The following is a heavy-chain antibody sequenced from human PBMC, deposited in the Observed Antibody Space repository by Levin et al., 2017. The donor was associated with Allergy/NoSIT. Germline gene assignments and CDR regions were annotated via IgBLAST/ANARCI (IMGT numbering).Heavy chain of an antibody. J-gene: IGHJ2*01. CDR1: GFTFSSCG. D-gene: IGHD2-2*01. Sequence: RGSLRLSCASSGFTFSSCGFNWVRQAPGKGLEWVAFISSSSDYIYYADSVKGRFTISRDNAKNSLFLQINSLKAEDSAVYYCARSSVVGSCSSTSCSSFDLWGRGTLLTVSS. CDR3: ARSSVVGSCSSTSCSSFDL. CDR2: ISSSSDYI. V-gene: IGHV3-21*01.